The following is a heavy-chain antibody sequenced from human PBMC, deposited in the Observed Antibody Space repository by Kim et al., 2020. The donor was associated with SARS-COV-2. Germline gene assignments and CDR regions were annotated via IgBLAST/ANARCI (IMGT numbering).Heavy chain of an antibody. J-gene: IGHJ6*03. CDR2: ISYDGSNK. Sequence: GGSLRLSCAASGFTFSSYAMHWVRQAPGKGLEWVAVISYDGSNKYYADSVKGRFTISRDNSKNTLYLQMNSLRAEDTAVYYCARVSSSSWSYYDYYYMNGWGAGTTVTVSS. V-gene: IGHV3-30-3*01. CDR1: GFTFSSYA. CDR3: ARVSSSSWSYYDYYYMNG. D-gene: IGHD6-13*01.